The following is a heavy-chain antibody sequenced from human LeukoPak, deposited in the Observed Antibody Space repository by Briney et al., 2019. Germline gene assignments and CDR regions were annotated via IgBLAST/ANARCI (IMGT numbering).Heavy chain of an antibody. CDR1: GFTFSRYG. CDR2: IWYDGSNK. D-gene: IGHD5-12*01. CDR3: AKVPFIVATIHLYYFDY. V-gene: IGHV3-30*02. J-gene: IGHJ4*02. Sequence: PGGSLRLSCAASGFTFSRYGMHWVRQAPGKGLEWVAFIWYDGSNKYYADSVKGRFTISRDNSKNTLYLQMTSLRAEDTAVYYCAKVPFIVATIHLYYFDYWGQGTLVTVSS.